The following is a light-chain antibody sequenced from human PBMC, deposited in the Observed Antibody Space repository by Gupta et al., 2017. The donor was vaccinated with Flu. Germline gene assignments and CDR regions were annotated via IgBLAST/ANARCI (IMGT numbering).Light chain of an antibody. Sequence: SPATLSLSPGERATLSCRASQSVSSYLEWYQQKPGQAPRLLIYDASNRANGIAARFSGSGSGTDFTLTSSSREPEDFAVYYWQQRSTLGTFGHGTKVDIK. CDR1: QSVSSY. CDR2: DAS. CDR3: QQRSTLGT. V-gene: IGKV3-11*01. J-gene: IGKJ3*01.